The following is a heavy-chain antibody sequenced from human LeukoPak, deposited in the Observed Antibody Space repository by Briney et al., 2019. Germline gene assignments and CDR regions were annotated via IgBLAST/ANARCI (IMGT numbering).Heavy chain of an antibody. CDR1: GFTFSSYE. J-gene: IGHJ4*02. V-gene: IGHV3-48*03. Sequence: GGSLRLSCAASGFTFSSYEMNWVRQAPGKGLEWVSYISSSGSTIYYADSVKGRFTISRDNGKNSLHLQMNSLRDEDTAVYYCARGGYISSWYYYWGQGTLVTVSS. CDR2: ISSSGSTI. CDR3: ARGGYISSWYYY. D-gene: IGHD6-13*01.